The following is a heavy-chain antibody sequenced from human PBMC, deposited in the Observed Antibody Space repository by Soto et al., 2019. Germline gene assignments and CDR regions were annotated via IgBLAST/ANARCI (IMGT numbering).Heavy chain of an antibody. J-gene: IGHJ6*04. V-gene: IGHV5-51*01. CDR3: ARHRGDSSGYYYAYYYYGMDV. D-gene: IGHD3-22*01. CDR1: GYSFATYW. CDR2: IYPGDSDT. Sequence: GESLKISCKGSGYSFATYWIGWVRQMPGKGLEWMGIIYPGDSDTRYSPSFQGQVTISADKSISTAYLQWSSLKASDTAMYYCARHRGDSSGYYYAYYYYGMDVWGKGTTVTVSS.